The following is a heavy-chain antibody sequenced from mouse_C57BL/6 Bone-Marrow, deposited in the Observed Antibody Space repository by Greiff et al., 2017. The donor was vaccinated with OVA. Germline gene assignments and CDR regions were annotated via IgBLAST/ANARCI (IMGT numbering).Heavy chain of an antibody. J-gene: IGHJ1*03. V-gene: IGHV1-39*01. CDR3: AFYYGSSYRYFDV. CDR1: GYSFTDYN. CDR2: INPNYGTT. D-gene: IGHD1-1*01. Sequence: EVKLVESGPELVKPGASVKLSCKASGYSFTDYNMNWVKQSNGKSLEWIGVINPNYGTTSYNQKFKGKATLTVDQSSSTAYMQLNSLTSEDSAVYYCAFYYGSSYRYFDVWGTGTTVTVSS.